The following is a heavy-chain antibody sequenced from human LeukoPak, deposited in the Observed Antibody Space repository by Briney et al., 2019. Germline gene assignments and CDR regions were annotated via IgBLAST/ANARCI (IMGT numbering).Heavy chain of an antibody. CDR2: ISAYNGNT. J-gene: IGHJ5*02. CDR1: GYTFTSYA. CDR3: ACDYGSLYNWFDP. D-gene: IGHD4-17*01. Sequence: PGASVKVSCKASGYTFTSYAISWVRQAPGQGLEWMGWISAYNGNTNYAQKLQGRVTMTTDTSTSTAYMELRSLRSDDTAMYYCACDYGSLYNWFDPWGQGTLVTVSS. V-gene: IGHV1-18*01.